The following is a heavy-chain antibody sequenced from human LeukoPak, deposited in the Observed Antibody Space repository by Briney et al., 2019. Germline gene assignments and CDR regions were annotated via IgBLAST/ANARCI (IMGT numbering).Heavy chain of an antibody. J-gene: IGHJ3*02. CDR1: GGTFSSYA. CDR3: ARDDGYNVFDI. V-gene: IGHV1-2*06. Sequence: ASVKVSCKASGGTFSSYAISWVRQAPGQGLEWMGRINPNSGGTNYAQKFQGRVTMTRDTSISTAYMELSRLRSDDTAVYYCARDDGYNVFDIWGQGTMVTVSS. D-gene: IGHD5-24*01. CDR2: INPNSGGT.